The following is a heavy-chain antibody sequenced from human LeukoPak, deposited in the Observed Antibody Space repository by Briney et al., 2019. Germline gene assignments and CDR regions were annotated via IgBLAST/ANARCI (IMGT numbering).Heavy chain of an antibody. D-gene: IGHD3-10*01. J-gene: IGHJ4*03. CDR1: GFTSTPSE. Sequence: GGSLRLSCAASGFTSTPSEMNCVRQTPGKGLEWISYISHTGSLKYYADSVKGRFTISRDNAKNFLYLQMNSLRLEDTGIYYCSSYCSEGTWFGYLYNWGDGTLVSVSS. V-gene: IGHV3-48*03. CDR3: SSYCSEGTWFGYLYN. CDR2: ISHTGSLK.